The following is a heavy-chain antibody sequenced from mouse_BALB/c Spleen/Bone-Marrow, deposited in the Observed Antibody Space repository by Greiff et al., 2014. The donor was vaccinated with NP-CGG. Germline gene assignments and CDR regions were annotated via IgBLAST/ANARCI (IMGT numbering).Heavy chain of an antibody. CDR3: ARGISTMITAWFAY. V-gene: IGHV1-18*01. CDR1: GYSFTGYT. D-gene: IGHD2-4*01. CDR2: INPYNGGT. Sequence: VQLKQSGPELGKPGASMKISCKASGYSFTGYTMNWGKQSHGKNLEWIGLINPYNGGTSYNQKFKGKATLTVDKSSSTAYMELLSLTSEDSAVYYCARGISTMITAWFAYWGQGTLVTVSA. J-gene: IGHJ3*01.